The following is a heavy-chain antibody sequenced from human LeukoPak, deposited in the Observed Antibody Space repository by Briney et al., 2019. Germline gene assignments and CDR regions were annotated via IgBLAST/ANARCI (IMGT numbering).Heavy chain of an antibody. D-gene: IGHD6-19*01. Sequence: GASVKVSCKASGYTFTSYYMHWVRQAPGQGLEWMGIINPSGGSTSYAQKFQGRVTMTRDMSTSTVYMELSSLRSEDTAVYYCARDGRIAVAGTDFDYWGQGTLVTVSS. V-gene: IGHV1-46*01. CDR1: GYTFTSYY. CDR3: ARDGRIAVAGTDFDY. CDR2: INPSGGST. J-gene: IGHJ4*02.